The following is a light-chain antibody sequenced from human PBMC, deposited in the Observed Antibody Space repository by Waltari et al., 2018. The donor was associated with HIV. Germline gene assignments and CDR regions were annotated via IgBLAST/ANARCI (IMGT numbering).Light chain of an antibody. CDR3: SSYTRSSTLGV. V-gene: IGLV2-14*03. J-gene: IGLJ1*01. Sequence: QSALTQPAPVSGSPGQSITISCTGTSRDVGGYNHVSSYQQHPGPAPKLMIFGVSNRPSGVSNRFSGSKSGNTASLTISGLQAEDEADYYCSSYTRSSTLGVFGTGTKVTVL. CDR1: SRDVGGYNH. CDR2: GVS.